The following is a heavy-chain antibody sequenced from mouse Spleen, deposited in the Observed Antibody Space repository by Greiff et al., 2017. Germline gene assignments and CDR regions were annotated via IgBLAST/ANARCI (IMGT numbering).Heavy chain of an antibody. D-gene: IGHD2-14*01. CDR2: IYPGGGYT. V-gene: IGHV1-63*01. CDR3: ARRDDGQFDY. J-gene: IGHJ2*01. CDR1: GYTFTNYW. Sequence: QVQLQQSGAELVRPGTSVKMSCKASGYTFTNYWIGWAKQRPGHGLEWIGDIYPGGGYTNYNEKFKGKATLTADKSSSTAYMQFSSLTSEDSAIYYCARRDDGQFDYWGQGTTLTVSS.